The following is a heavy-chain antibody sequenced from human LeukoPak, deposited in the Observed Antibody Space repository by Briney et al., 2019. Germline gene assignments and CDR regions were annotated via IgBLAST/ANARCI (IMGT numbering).Heavy chain of an antibody. CDR1: GYSISSGYY. CDR2: IYHSGGT. Sequence: SETLSLTCTVSGYSISSGYYWGWIRQPPGKGLEWIGSIYHSGGTYYNPSLKSRVTISVDTSKNQFSLKLSSVTAADTAVYYCASLLRYNWNDEEGFDYWGPGTLVTVSS. V-gene: IGHV4-38-2*02. D-gene: IGHD1-1*01. J-gene: IGHJ4*02. CDR3: ASLLRYNWNDEEGFDY.